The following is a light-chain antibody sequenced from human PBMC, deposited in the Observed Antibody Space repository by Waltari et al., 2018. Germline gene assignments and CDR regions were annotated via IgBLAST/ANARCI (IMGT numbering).Light chain of an antibody. CDR1: SSNIGNNY. CDR3: GAWDSSLSSV. CDR2: END. V-gene: IGLV1-51*02. Sequence: QSVLTQPPSVSAAPGQKVTISCSGNSSNIGNNYVSWYQQIPGTAPKLLIYENDKRPSVTPDRFSGSKSCTSATLGITGLQTGDEADYFCGAWDSSLSSVFGTGTKVTVL. J-gene: IGLJ1*01.